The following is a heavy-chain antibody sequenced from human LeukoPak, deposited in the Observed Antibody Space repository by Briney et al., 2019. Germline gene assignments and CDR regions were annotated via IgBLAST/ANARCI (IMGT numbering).Heavy chain of an antibody. CDR1: GFSFTNYW. D-gene: IGHD2/OR15-2a*01. CDR3: ARDRITGASTNDY. V-gene: IGHV3-7*01. J-gene: IGHJ4*02. Sequence: GGSLRLSCAASGFSFTNYWMSWVRQAPGMGLEWVAIINQDGSERYYVDSVKGRFTVSRDSAKNSLYLRMSSLRVEDTAVYYCARDRITGASTNDYWGQGTLVTVSS. CDR2: INQDGSER.